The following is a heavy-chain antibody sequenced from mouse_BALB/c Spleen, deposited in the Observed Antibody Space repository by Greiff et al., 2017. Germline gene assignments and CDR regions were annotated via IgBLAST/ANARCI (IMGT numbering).Heavy chain of an antibody. J-gene: IGHJ1*01. CDR3: NCLYFDV. CDR2: IDPENGDT. CDR1: GFTINDYY. V-gene: IGHV14-4*02. Sequence: VQLQQSGAELVGSWASVTMSCTASGFTINDYYMHWVKQRPEQGLEWIGWIDPENGDTEYAPKFSSKDTMTADTSSNTAYLQLSSLTSEDTAVYYCNCLYFDVWGAGTTVTVSS.